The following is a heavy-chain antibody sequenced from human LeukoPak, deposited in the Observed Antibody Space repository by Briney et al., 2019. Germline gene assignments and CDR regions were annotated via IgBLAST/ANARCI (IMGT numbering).Heavy chain of an antibody. CDR3: AAPAGIVGLTPFDY. CDR2: IRYDGSNK. V-gene: IGHV3-30*02. D-gene: IGHD1-26*01. CDR1: GFTFDDYA. Sequence: PGGSLRLSCAASGFTFDDYAMHWVRQAPGKGLEWVAFIRYDGSNKYYADSVKGRFTISRDNSKNTLYLQMNSLRAEDTAVYYCAAPAGIVGLTPFDYRGQGTLVTVSS. J-gene: IGHJ4*02.